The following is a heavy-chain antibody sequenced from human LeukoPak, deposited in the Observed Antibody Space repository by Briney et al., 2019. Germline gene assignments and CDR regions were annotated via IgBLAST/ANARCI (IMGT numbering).Heavy chain of an antibody. CDR1: GVSISSYY. J-gene: IGHJ4*02. D-gene: IGHD3-22*01. V-gene: IGHV4-59*01. CDR2: IYYSGST. CDR3: ARAHYSSGHYSN. Sequence: NPSETLSLTCTVSGVSISSYYWSWIRQPPGKGLELIGYIYYSGSTNHNPSLKSRATISVDTSKNQFSLKLSSVTAADTAVYYCARAHYSSGHYSNWGQGTLVTVSS.